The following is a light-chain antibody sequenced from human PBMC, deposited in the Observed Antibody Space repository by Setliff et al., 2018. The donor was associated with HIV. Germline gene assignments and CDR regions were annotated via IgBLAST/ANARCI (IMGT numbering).Light chain of an antibody. V-gene: IGLV2-23*01. Sequence: QSVLTQPASVSGSVGPAITISCTGTSSDFGSYHLVSWYQQHPDKRPKLMIYAGTKRPSGVSNRFSGSKSGNTASLTISGLLAGDEADYYCCSDAGSSTPSWVFGGGTQGHRP. CDR2: AGT. J-gene: IGLJ3*02. CDR3: CSDAGSSTPSWV. CDR1: SSDFGSYHL.